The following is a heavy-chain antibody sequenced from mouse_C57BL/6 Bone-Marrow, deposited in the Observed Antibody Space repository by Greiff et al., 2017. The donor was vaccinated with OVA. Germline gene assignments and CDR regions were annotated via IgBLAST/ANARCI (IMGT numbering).Heavy chain of an antibody. CDR3: TRDSTTVVATRAWFAY. CDR1: GFTFSSYA. D-gene: IGHD1-1*01. Sequence: EVQLVESGEGLVKPGGSLKLSCAASGFTFSSYAMSWVRQTPEKRLEWVAYISSGGDYIYYADTVKGRFTISRDNARNTLYLQMSSLKSEDTAMYYCTRDSTTVVATRAWFAYWGQGTLVTVSA. V-gene: IGHV5-9-1*02. CDR2: ISSGGDYI. J-gene: IGHJ3*01.